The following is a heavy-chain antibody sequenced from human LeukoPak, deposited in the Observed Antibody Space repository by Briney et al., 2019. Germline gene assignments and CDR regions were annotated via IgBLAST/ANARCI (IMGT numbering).Heavy chain of an antibody. D-gene: IGHD2-2*01. CDR1: GGSISSYY. CDR3: ARVVVVPAAGWLGAFDI. Sequence: SETLSLTCTVSGGSISSYYWSWIRQPAGKGLEWIGRIYTSGNTNYNPSLKSRVTMSGDTSKNQFSLKLSSVTAADTAVYYWARVVVVPAAGWLGAFDIWGEGRMVAVSS. J-gene: IGHJ3*02. CDR2: IYTSGNT. V-gene: IGHV4-4*07.